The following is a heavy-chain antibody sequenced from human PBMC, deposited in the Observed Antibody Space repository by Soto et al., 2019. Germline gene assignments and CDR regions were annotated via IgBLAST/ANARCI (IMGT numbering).Heavy chain of an antibody. V-gene: IGHV3-23*01. Sequence: GGSLRLSCAASGFTFSSYAMSWVRQAPGKGLEWVSAISGSGGSTYYADSVKGRFTISRDNSKNTLYLQMNSLRAEDTAVYYCGKDLGDDCSSTSCYGGYYYYYYGMDVWGQGTTVTVSS. CDR1: GFTFSSYA. J-gene: IGHJ6*02. CDR2: ISGSGGST. CDR3: GKDLGDDCSSTSCYGGYYYYYYGMDV. D-gene: IGHD2-2*01.